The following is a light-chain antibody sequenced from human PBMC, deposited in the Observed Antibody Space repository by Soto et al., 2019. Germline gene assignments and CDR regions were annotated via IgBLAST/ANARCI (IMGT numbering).Light chain of an antibody. CDR3: QQYGSLPQT. CDR1: QSVSSSY. CDR2: GAS. V-gene: IGKV3-20*01. J-gene: IGKJ1*01. Sequence: EIVLTQSPGTLSLSPGERATLSCRASQSVSSSYLAWYQQKPGQAPRLLVYGASSRATGIPDTFSGSGSGTDFTLTISRLEPEDFAVYYCQQYGSLPQTFGQETTVEIK.